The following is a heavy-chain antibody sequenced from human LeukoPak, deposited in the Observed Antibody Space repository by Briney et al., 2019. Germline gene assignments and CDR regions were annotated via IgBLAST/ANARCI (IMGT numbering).Heavy chain of an antibody. J-gene: IGHJ5*02. CDR2: IYYSGST. Sequence: SEPLSLTCTVSGGSISSDYWTWIRQPPGKGLEWIGYIYYSGSTYYNPSLKSRVTISVDTSKNQFSLKLSSVTAADTAVYYCARNYDFWSGYYNNWFDPWGQGTLVTVSS. CDR3: ARNYDFWSGYYNNWFDP. CDR1: GGSISSDY. D-gene: IGHD3-3*01. V-gene: IGHV4-59*06.